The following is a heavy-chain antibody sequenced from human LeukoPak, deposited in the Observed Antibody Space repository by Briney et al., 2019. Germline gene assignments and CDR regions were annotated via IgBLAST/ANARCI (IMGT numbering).Heavy chain of an antibody. Sequence: RASVKVSCKASGYTFTSYYMHWVRRAPAQGLEWIGIINPSDGSTTYAQRFQGRVTMTRDTSTRTVYMELSSLRSEDTAVYYCARHQGAGEYPFDYWGQGTLVTVAS. J-gene: IGHJ4*02. V-gene: IGHV1-46*01. CDR2: INPSDGST. CDR1: GYTFTSYY. D-gene: IGHD2/OR15-2a*01. CDR3: ARHQGAGEYPFDY.